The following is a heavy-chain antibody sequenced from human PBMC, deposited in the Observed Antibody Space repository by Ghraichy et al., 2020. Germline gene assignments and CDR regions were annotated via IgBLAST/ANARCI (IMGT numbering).Heavy chain of an antibody. D-gene: IGHD5-18*01. Sequence: GALRLSCAASGFSFSSYSMNWVRQAPGKGLEWVSYISSSNTRYYPDSVRGRFTISRDNAKNSLYLQMNSLRTEDTAVYYCARVVGGNTYGALDYWGQGTLVTVSS. CDR3: ARVVGGNTYGALDY. CDR2: ISSSNTR. V-gene: IGHV3-48*01. CDR1: GFSFSSYS. J-gene: IGHJ4*02.